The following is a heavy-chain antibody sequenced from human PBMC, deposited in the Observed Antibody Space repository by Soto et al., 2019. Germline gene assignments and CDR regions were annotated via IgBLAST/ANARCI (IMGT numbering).Heavy chain of an antibody. J-gene: IGHJ3*02. CDR2: ISAYNGNT. CDR3: ARDGDTMVRGVNAFDI. D-gene: IGHD3-10*01. V-gene: IGHV1-18*01. Sequence: ASVKVSCKASGYTFTSYGISWVRQAPGQGLEWMGWISAYNGNTNYAQKLQGRVTMTTDTSTSTAYMELRSLRSDDTAVYYCARDGDTMVRGVNAFDIWGQGTMVTVSS. CDR1: GYTFTSYG.